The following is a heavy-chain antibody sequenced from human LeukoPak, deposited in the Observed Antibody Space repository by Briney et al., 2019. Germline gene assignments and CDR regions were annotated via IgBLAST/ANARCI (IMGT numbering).Heavy chain of an antibody. CDR3: ASLDLDFWSGYPFDY. V-gene: IGHV4-34*01. CDR2: INHSGST. D-gene: IGHD3-3*01. Sequence: PSETLSLTCAVYGGSFSGYYWSWIRQPPGKGLERIGEINHSGSTNYNPSLKSRVTISVDTSKNQFSLKLSSVTASDTAVYYCASLDLDFWSGYPFDYWGQGTLVTVSS. J-gene: IGHJ4*02. CDR1: GGSFSGYY.